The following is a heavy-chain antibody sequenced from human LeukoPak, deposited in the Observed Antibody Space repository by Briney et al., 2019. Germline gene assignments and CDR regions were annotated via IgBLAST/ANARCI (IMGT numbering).Heavy chain of an antibody. CDR3: ARGLMVRGVISYYYYYYMDV. J-gene: IGHJ6*03. Sequence: SETLSLTCTVSGGSIGSTNYYWGWIRQPAGKGLEWIGRIYTSGSTNYNPSLKSRVTMSVDTSKNQFSLKLSSVTAADTAVYYCARGLMVRGVISYYYYYYMDVWGKGTTVTISS. D-gene: IGHD3-10*01. CDR1: GGSIGSTNYY. V-gene: IGHV4-61*02. CDR2: IYTSGST.